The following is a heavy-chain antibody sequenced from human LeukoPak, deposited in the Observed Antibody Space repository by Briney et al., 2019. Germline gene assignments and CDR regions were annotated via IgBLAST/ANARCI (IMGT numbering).Heavy chain of an antibody. V-gene: IGHV3-30*02. D-gene: IGHD6-13*01. Sequence: GGSLRLSCAASGFTFSSYGMHWVRQAPGKGLEWVAFIWYDGSNKYYADSVKGRFTISRDNSKNTLYLQMNSLRAEDTAVYYCAKDPEVRRVSGIAAAGPPFDYWGQGTLVTVSS. CDR1: GFTFSSYG. CDR3: AKDPEVRRVSGIAAAGPPFDY. CDR2: IWYDGSNK. J-gene: IGHJ4*02.